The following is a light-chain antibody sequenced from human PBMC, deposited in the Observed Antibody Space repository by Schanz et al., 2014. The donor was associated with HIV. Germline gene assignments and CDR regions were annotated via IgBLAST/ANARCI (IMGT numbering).Light chain of an antibody. CDR3: QAWATGTVV. CDR1: SGHSTYA. Sequence: QPVLTQSPSASASLGASVKLTCTLSSGHSTYAIAWHQQQPEKGPRFLMKLHNDGSHNKGDGIPDRFSGSSSGAERYLTISSLHSEDEADYYCQAWATGTVVFGGGTKLTVL. V-gene: IGLV4-69*01. J-gene: IGLJ3*02. CDR2: LHNDGSH.